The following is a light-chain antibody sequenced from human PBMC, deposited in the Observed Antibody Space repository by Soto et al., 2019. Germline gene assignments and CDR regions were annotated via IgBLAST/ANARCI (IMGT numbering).Light chain of an antibody. CDR2: CLS. CDR3: HQYYRIPPT. V-gene: IGKV4-1*01. J-gene: IGKJ4*01. Sequence: DIVMILYPDSLAVSLGEGATINCKTCQSVLYTFNNMHYIAWYLQKLGQPPQLLIYCLSTRESGGPPRLTGGASGTDFTLSITGLQPEDVTIYYCHQYYRIPPTFGGGTKVDIK. CDR1: QSVLYTFNNMHY.